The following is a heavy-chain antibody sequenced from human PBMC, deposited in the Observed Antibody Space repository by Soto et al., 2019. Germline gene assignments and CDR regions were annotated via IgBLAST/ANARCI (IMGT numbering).Heavy chain of an antibody. CDR2: INHSGST. V-gene: IGHV4-34*01. D-gene: IGHD3-22*01. CDR1: GGSFSGYY. Sequence: SETLSLTCAAYGGSFSGYYWSWIRQPPGKGLEWIGEINHSGSTNYNPSLKSRVTISVDTSKNQFSLKLSSVTAADTAVYYCARSEYYYDSSGHYPPWGQGTLVTVSS. J-gene: IGHJ4*02. CDR3: ARSEYYYDSSGHYPP.